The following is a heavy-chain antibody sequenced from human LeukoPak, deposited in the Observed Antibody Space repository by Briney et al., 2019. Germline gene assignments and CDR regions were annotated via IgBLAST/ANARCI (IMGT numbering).Heavy chain of an antibody. V-gene: IGHV4-34*01. Sequence: SETLSLTCAVYGGSFSGYYWSWIRQPPGKGLEWIGEINHSGSTNYNPSLKSRVTISVDTSKNQFSLKLSSVTAADTAVYYCARGPRVGATAFDYWGQGTLVTVSS. CDR3: ARGPRVGATAFDY. CDR2: INHSGST. J-gene: IGHJ4*02. CDR1: GGSFSGYY. D-gene: IGHD1-26*01.